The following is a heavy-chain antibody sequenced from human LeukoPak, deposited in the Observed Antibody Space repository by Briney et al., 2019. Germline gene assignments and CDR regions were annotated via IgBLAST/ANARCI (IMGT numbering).Heavy chain of an antibody. J-gene: IGHJ5*02. Sequence: ASVKVSCKASGYTFTGYYIHWVRQAPGQGLEWMGWINLNSGGTIYAQKFQGRVTMTRDTSINIDYMELSSLRSDDTAVYYCARDLNGGNSAWGQGTRVTVSS. V-gene: IGHV1-2*02. CDR3: ARDLNGGNSA. CDR1: GYTFTGYY. CDR2: INLNSGGT. D-gene: IGHD4-23*01.